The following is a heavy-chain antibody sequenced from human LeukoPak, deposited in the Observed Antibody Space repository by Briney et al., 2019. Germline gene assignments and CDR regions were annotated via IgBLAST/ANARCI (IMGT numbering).Heavy chain of an antibody. Sequence: ASVKVSCKVSGYTLTELSMHWVRQAPGKGLEWMGGFDPEDGETIYAQKFQGRVTTTEDTSTDTAYMELSSLRSEDTAVYYCARQLQETAMLMDGFQHWGQGTLVTVSS. D-gene: IGHD5-18*01. CDR3: ARQLQETAMLMDGFQH. J-gene: IGHJ1*01. V-gene: IGHV1-24*01. CDR2: FDPEDGET. CDR1: GYTLTELS.